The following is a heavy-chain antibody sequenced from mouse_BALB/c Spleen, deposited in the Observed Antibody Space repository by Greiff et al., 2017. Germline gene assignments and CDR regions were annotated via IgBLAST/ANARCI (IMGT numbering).Heavy chain of an antibody. CDR1: GYTFTSYT. CDR2: INPSSGYT. J-gene: IGHJ2*01. Sequence: VQLQQSAAELARPGASVKMSCKASGYTFTSYTMHWVKQRPGQGLEWIGYINPSSGYTEYNQKFKDKTTLTADKSSSTAYMQLSSLTSEDSAVYYCARTNYYGSSYRFDYWGQGTTLTVSS. CDR3: ARTNYYGSSYRFDY. V-gene: IGHV1-4*02. D-gene: IGHD1-1*01.